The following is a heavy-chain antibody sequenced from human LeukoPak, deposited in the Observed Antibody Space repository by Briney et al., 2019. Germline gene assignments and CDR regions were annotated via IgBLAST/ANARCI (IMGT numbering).Heavy chain of an antibody. Sequence: VASVKVSCKASGGTFSSYAISWVRQAPGQGLEWMGGIIPIFGTANYAQKFQGRVTINADESTSTAYMELSSLRSEDTAVYYCARRPDSGRGLDPWGQGTLVTVSS. D-gene: IGHD1-26*01. CDR2: IIPIFGTA. V-gene: IGHV1-69*13. CDR3: ARRPDSGRGLDP. CDR1: GGTFSSYA. J-gene: IGHJ5*02.